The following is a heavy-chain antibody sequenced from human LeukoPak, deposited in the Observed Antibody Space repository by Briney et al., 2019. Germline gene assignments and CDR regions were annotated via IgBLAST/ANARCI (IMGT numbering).Heavy chain of an antibody. D-gene: IGHD4-17*01. CDR2: IYHSGST. J-gene: IGHJ4*02. CDR1: GGSISSYY. Sequence: PSETLSLTCTVSGGSISSYYWSWIRQPPGKGLEWIGSIYHSGSTYYNPSLKSRVTISVDTSKNQFSLKLSSVTAADTAVYYCARVGGYGDYYFDYWGQGTLVTVSS. CDR3: ARVGGYGDYYFDY. V-gene: IGHV4-59*08.